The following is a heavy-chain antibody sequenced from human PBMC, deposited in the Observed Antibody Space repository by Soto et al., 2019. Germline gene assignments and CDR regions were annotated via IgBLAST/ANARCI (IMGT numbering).Heavy chain of an antibody. V-gene: IGHV3-9*01. Sequence: EVKMVESGGGLVQPGRSLRLSCAASGFTFDDYAMHWVRQAPGKVLEWVSGISWNSAVIGYADSVKGRFTISRDNAKNTLYPQMNSLRPEDKALYYCAKDIRSGGYAFNIWGQGTMVTASS. CDR3: AKDIRSGGYAFNI. J-gene: IGHJ3*02. CDR1: GFTFDDYA. CDR2: ISWNSAVI. D-gene: IGHD2-15*01.